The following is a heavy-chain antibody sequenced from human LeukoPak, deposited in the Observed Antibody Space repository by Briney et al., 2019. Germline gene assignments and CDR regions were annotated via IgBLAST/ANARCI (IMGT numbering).Heavy chain of an antibody. J-gene: IGHJ3*02. CDR3: ARRAEWFSWTRLDAFDI. V-gene: IGHV1-69*13. Sequence: SVKVSCKASGGSLKNFAISSVRQAPGQGPEWMGGFKHIYGTTNYAQKFQGRVTITVDDSTNIAYLDLSSLRSDDTALYYCARRAEWFSWTRLDAFDIWGQGTMVTVSS. CDR1: GGSLKNFA. CDR2: FKHIYGTT. D-gene: IGHD3-3*01.